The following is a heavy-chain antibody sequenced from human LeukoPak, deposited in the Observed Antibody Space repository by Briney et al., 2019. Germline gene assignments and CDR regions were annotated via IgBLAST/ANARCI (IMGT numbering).Heavy chain of an antibody. CDR2: IYYSGST. V-gene: IGHV4-59*01. J-gene: IGHJ4*02. D-gene: IGHD6-13*01. CDR3: ARDRTAAGTDFDY. CDR1: GGSISSYY. Sequence: SETLSLTCTASGGSISSYYWSWIRQPPGKGLEWIGYIYYSGSTNYNPSLKSRVTISVDTSKNQFSLKLSSVTAADTAVYYCARDRTAAGTDFDYWGQGTLVTVSS.